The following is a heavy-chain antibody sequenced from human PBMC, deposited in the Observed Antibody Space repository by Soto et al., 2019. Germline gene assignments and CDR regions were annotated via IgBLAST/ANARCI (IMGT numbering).Heavy chain of an antibody. V-gene: IGHV4-4*07. CDR2: IYSSGST. CDR1: GGSINSYY. J-gene: IGHJ4*02. Sequence: QVQLQESGPGLVKPSETLSLTCTVSGGSINSYYWSWIRQPAGKGLEWIGRIYSSGSTNYNPSLRIRVTMSVDTSKNKFSLRLSAVTAADTAIYSCARSSFSVGATGVFDYWGQGTLVTVSS. CDR3: ARSSFSVGATGVFDY. D-gene: IGHD1-26*01.